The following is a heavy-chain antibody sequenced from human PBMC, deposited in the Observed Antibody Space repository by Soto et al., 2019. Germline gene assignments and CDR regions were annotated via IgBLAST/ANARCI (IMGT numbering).Heavy chain of an antibody. CDR3: AKDHLNGGNSYVDY. J-gene: IGHJ4*02. CDR1: GFTFSSYA. D-gene: IGHD2-21*02. V-gene: IGHV3-23*01. Sequence: GGSLRLSCAASGFTFSSYAMSWVRQAPGKGLEWVSAISGSGGSTYYADSVKGRFTISRDNSKNTLYLQMNSLRAEDTAVYYCAKDHLNGGNSYVDYWGQGTLVTVSS. CDR2: ISGSGGST.